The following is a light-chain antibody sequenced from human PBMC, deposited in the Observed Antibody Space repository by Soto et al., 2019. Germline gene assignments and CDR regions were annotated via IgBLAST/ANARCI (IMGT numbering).Light chain of an antibody. CDR1: SSNIGNNA. Sequence: QSVLTQPPSVSEAPRQRVTISCSGSSSNIGNNAVNWYQQLPGKAPKLLIYYDDLLPSGVSDRFSGSKSGTSASLAISGLQAEDEADYYCQSYDRSLSDHVFGTGTKVTVL. CDR3: QSYDRSLSDHV. V-gene: IGLV1-36*01. CDR2: YDD. J-gene: IGLJ1*01.